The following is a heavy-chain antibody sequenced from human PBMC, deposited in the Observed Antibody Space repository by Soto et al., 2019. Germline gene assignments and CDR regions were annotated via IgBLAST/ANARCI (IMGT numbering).Heavy chain of an antibody. D-gene: IGHD6-13*01. CDR1: GFTFSGYY. Sequence: GGSLRLSCAASGFTFSGYYMNWIRQAPGKGLEWLSSISSGGSSIHYADSVKGRLTISRDNARNSLSLQMNSLRAADTAVYYCARGAPAGGNFDYWGQGTLVTVSS. CDR2: ISSGGSSI. CDR3: ARGAPAGGNFDY. J-gene: IGHJ4*02. V-gene: IGHV3-11*01.